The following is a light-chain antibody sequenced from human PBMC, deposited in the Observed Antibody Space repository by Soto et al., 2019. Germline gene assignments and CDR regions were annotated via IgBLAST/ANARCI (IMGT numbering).Light chain of an antibody. CDR2: DVT. CDR1: SSDVGRYDY. J-gene: IGLJ1*01. Sequence: ALTQPRSVSSSPGQSVTISCTGTSSDVGRYDYVSWYQQHPGKAPKLIVYDVTERPSGVPDRFSGSKSGNTASLTISGLQAEDEADYSCCSFAGSYSYVFGTGTKVTVL. CDR3: CSFAGSYSYV. V-gene: IGLV2-11*01.